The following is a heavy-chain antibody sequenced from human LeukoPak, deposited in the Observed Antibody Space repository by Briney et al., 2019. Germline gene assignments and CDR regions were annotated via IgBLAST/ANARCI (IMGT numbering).Heavy chain of an antibody. J-gene: IGHJ5*02. CDR1: GGSFSGYY. CDR2: INHSGST. D-gene: IGHD2-15*01. CDR3: ARGDCSGGSCYSRWFDP. Sequence: SETLSLTCAVSGGSFSGYYWSWIRQPPGKGLEWIGEINHSGSTNYNPSLKSRVTISVDTSKNQFSLKLSSVTAADTAVYYCARGDCSGGSCYSRWFDPWGQGTLVTVSS. V-gene: IGHV4-34*01.